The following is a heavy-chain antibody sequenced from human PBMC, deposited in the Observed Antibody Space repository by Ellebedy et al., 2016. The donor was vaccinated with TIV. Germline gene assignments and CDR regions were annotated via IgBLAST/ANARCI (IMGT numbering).Heavy chain of an antibody. D-gene: IGHD5-18*01. V-gene: IGHV3-21*01. CDR2: ISSSSSYI. CDR1: GFTFSSYS. J-gene: IGHJ4*02. Sequence: GGSLRLSXAASGFTFSSYSMNWVRQAPGKGLEWVSSISSSSSYIYYADSVKGRFTISRDNAKNSLYLQMNSLRAEDTAVYYCARDGTAMAHFDYWGQGTLVTVSS. CDR3: ARDGTAMAHFDY.